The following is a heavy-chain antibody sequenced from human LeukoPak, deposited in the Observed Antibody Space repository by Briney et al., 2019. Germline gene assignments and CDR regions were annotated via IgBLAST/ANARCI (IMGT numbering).Heavy chain of an antibody. CDR1: GLTFSSYA. Sequence: GGSLRLSCAASGLTFSSYAMSWVRQAPGKGLEWVSAISGSGGSTYYADSVKGRFTISRDNSKNTLYLQMNSLRAEDTAVYYCAKDRWSGYYTGTFVDYWGQGTLVTVSS. J-gene: IGHJ4*02. CDR2: ISGSGGST. D-gene: IGHD3-3*01. V-gene: IGHV3-23*01. CDR3: AKDRWSGYYTGTFVDY.